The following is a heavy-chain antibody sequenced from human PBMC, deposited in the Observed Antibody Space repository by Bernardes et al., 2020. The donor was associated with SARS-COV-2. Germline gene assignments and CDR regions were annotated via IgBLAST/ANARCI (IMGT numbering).Heavy chain of an antibody. CDR3: ARSSDFDWSLFHSDQADFFDY. J-gene: IGHJ4*02. V-gene: IGHV7-4-1*02. Sequence: ASVKVSCKASGYSFSNYALNWVRQAPGQGLEWMGWINTNAGNPMYARDFTGRFVFSFDTSVTTAYLQISSLKAEDTALYYCARSSDFDWSLFHSDQADFFDYWGQGTPVTVSS. CDR2: INTNAGNP. D-gene: IGHD3-9*01. CDR1: GYSFSNYA.